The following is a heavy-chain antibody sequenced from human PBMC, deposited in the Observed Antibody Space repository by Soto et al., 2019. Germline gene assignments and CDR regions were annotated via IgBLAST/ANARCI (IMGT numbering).Heavy chain of an antibody. CDR3: ASSNDHSPIPLYY. J-gene: IGHJ4*02. V-gene: IGHV4-30-2*01. CDR1: GGSISSGGYS. Sequence: QLQLQESGSGLVKPSQTLSLTCAVSGGSISSGGYSWSWIRQPPGKGLEWIGYIYHSGSTYYNPSLKSRVTIAVDMSKHPFSLKLSSVTAADTAVYYCASSNDHSPIPLYYWGQGTRVTVSS. CDR2: IYHSGST. D-gene: IGHD1-1*01.